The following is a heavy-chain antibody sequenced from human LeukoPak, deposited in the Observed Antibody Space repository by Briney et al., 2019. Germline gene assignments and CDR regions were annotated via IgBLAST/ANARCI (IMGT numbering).Heavy chain of an antibody. D-gene: IGHD3-22*01. CDR2: INPNSGGT. CDR1: GYTFTGYF. J-gene: IGHJ4*02. CDR3: ARDERYDSSGYPFDY. V-gene: IGHV1-2*02. Sequence: ASVKVSCKASGYTFTGYFIHWVRQAPGQGLEWMGWINPNSGGTNYAQKFQGRVTMTRDTSISTAYMELSRLRSDDMAVYYCARDERYDSSGYPFDYWGQGTLVTVSS.